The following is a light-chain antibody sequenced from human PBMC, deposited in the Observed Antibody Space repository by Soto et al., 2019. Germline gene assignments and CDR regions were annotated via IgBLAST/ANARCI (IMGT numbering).Light chain of an antibody. CDR3: NSYTTRGTHV. CDR1: SSDVGTYDI. CDR2: DVT. Sequence: QSVLTQPASVSGSPGQSIAISCTGTSSDVGTYDIVSWYQQHPGKVPKLIIYDVTIRPSGVSGRFSGSKSGNTAALTISELQAEYEADYYSNSYTTRGTHVFGTGTKLTVL. V-gene: IGLV2-14*01. J-gene: IGLJ1*01.